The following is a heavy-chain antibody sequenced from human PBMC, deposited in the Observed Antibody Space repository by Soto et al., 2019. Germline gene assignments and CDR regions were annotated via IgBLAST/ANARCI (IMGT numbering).Heavy chain of an antibody. J-gene: IGHJ5*02. V-gene: IGHV4-59*01. CDR3: ARGGGGYTGRGNWFDP. CDR2: IYYSGST. Sequence: QVQLQESGPGLVKPSETLSLTYTVSGGSISSYYWSWIRQPPGKGLEWIGYIYYSGSTNYNPSLKSRVTISVDTSKNQFSLKLSSVTAADTAVYYCARGGGGYTGRGNWFDPWGQGTLVTVSS. CDR1: GGSISSYY. D-gene: IGHD5-12*01.